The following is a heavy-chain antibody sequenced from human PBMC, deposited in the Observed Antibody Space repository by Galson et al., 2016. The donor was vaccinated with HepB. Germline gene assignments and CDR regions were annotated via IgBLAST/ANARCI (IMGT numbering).Heavy chain of an antibody. D-gene: IGHD5-24*01. CDR1: GFSLSTSGMC. CDR2: IDWEDDK. Sequence: ALVKPTQTLTLTCTFSGFSLSTSGMCVSWIRQPPGKALEWLAFIDWEDDKYYNISLRTRLTISKDTSKNQVVLTMTDMAPGDTARYYCARINRHGYNNYYCDYWGQGTLVSVAS. CDR3: ARINRHGYNNYYCDY. V-gene: IGHV2-70*01. J-gene: IGHJ4*02.